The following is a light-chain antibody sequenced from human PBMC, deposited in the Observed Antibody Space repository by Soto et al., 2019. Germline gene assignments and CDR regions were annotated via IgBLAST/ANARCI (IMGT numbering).Light chain of an antibody. Sequence: EIVLTQSPATLSLSPGERATLSCRASQSISTYLAWYQQKPGQAPRLLVYDASNRATGIPARFSGSGSGTDFTLTISSLEPEDLAVYYCQQRSIWPRAFGQGNKLEIK. V-gene: IGKV3-11*01. CDR3: QQRSIWPRA. J-gene: IGKJ2*01. CDR1: QSISTY. CDR2: DAS.